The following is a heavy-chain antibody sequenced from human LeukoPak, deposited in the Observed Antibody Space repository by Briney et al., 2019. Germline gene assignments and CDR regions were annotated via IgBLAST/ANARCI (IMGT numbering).Heavy chain of an antibody. CDR2: IYHSGST. CDR1: GGSISSGGYY. Sequence: SETLSLTCTVSGGSISSGGYYWSWIRQPPGKGLEWIGYIYHSGSTYYNPSLKSRVTISVDRSKNQFSLKLSSVTAADTAVYYCARDYVRGEDIWGQGTMVTVSS. CDR3: ARDYVRGEDI. V-gene: IGHV4-30-2*01. D-gene: IGHD3-10*01. J-gene: IGHJ3*02.